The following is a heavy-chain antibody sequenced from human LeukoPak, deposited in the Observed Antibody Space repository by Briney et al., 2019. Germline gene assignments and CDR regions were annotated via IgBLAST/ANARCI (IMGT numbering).Heavy chain of an antibody. J-gene: IGHJ4*02. D-gene: IGHD2-2*01. CDR3: AKGGGYCSSTSCRPGVKVDY. CDR2: ISGSGGST. V-gene: IGHV3-23*01. CDR1: GFTFSSYA. Sequence: SGGSLRLSCAASGFTFSSYAMSWVRQAPGRGLEWVSAISGSGGSTYYADSVKGRFTISRDNSKNTLYLQMNSLRAEDTAVYYCAKGGGYCSSTSCRPGVKVDYWGQGTLVTVSS.